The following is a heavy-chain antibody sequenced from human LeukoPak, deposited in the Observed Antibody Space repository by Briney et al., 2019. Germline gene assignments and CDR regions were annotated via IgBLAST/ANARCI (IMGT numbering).Heavy chain of an antibody. V-gene: IGHV3-23*01. CDR3: AKEGRIAAGTGDYFDY. J-gene: IGHJ4*02. CDR1: GFTFSSYA. CDR2: IRANGDTT. D-gene: IGHD6-13*01. Sequence: GGSLRLSCAASGFTFSSYAMSWVRQAPGTGLKGVSGIRANGDTTKYADSVKGRFTISRDNAKNTVLLQMSSLRADDTAVYYCAKEGRIAAGTGDYFDYWGQGTLVTVSS.